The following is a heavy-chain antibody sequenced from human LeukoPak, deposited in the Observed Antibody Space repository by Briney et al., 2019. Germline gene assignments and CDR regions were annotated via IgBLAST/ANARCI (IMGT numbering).Heavy chain of an antibody. Sequence: PGRSLRLSCAASGFTFSSYAMPWVRQAPGKGLEWVAVISYDGSNKYYADSVKGRFTISRDNSKNTLYLQMNSLRAEDTAVYYCARENYGDYDYWGQGTLVTVSS. J-gene: IGHJ4*02. D-gene: IGHD4-17*01. V-gene: IGHV3-30-3*01. CDR2: ISYDGSNK. CDR3: ARENYGDYDY. CDR1: GFTFSSYA.